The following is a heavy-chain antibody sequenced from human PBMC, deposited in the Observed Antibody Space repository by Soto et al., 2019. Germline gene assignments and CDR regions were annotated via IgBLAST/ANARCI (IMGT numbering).Heavy chain of an antibody. V-gene: IGHV3-7*03. CDR2: IKQDGSEK. Sequence: PGESLKISCAASGFTFSSYWMSWVRQAPGKGLEWVANIKQDGSEKYYVDSVKGRFTISRDNAKNSLYLQMNSLRAEDTAVYYCARGFGNYFYYYYGMDVWGQGTTVTVSS. CDR3: ARGFGNYFYYYYGMDV. J-gene: IGHJ6*02. CDR1: GFTFSSYW. D-gene: IGHD1-26*01.